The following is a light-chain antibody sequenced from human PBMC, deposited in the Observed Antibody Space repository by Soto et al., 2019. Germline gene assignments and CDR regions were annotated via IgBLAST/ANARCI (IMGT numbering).Light chain of an antibody. CDR3: CSYAGSSTWV. CDR2: SNN. Sequence: QSVLTQPPSVSGTTGQKVTVSCSGSRYNIEVNAVNWYQQVPGTAPKVLIYSNNQRPSGVPDRFSGSKSGTSASLAISGLQSEDEADYYCCSYAGSSTWVFGGGTKLTVL. J-gene: IGLJ3*02. CDR1: RYNIEVNA. V-gene: IGLV1-44*01.